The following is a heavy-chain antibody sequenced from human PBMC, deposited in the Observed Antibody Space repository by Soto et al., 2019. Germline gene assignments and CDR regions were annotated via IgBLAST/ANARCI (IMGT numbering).Heavy chain of an antibody. J-gene: IGHJ6*03. Sequence: GGSLRLSCAASGFTFSTYAMSWVRQAPGKGLEWVSAISGRGGSTYYADSVKGRFTISRDNSKNTLYLQMNSLRAEDTAVYYCAKHPILYCSGGSCYSGGYYYYLDVWGKGTTVTVSS. CDR1: GFTFSTYA. CDR2: ISGRGGST. CDR3: AKHPILYCSGGSCYSGGYYYYLDV. D-gene: IGHD2-15*01. V-gene: IGHV3-23*01.